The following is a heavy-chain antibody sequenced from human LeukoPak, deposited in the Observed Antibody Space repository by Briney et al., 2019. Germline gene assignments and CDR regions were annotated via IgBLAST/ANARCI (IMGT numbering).Heavy chain of an antibody. V-gene: IGHV4-34*01. D-gene: IGHD3-9*01. CDR3: ARDHKILTGTKDAFDI. CDR1: GGSFSGYY. J-gene: IGHJ3*02. Sequence: SETLSLTCAVYGGSFSGYYWSWIRQPPGKGLEWIGEINHSGSTNYNPSLKSRVTISVDTSKNQFSLKLSSVTAADTAVYYCARDHKILTGTKDAFDIWGQGTMVTVSS. CDR2: INHSGST.